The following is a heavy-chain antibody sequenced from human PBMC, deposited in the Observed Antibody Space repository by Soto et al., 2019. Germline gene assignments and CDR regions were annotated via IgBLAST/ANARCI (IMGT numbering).Heavy chain of an antibody. Sequence: PGGSLRLSCAASGFTFSSYGMHWVRQAPGKGLEWVAGIWYDGSNKYYADSVKGRFTISRDNAKNSLYLQMNSLRAEDTAVYYCAKDFRDCSSTSCYGGAFDIWGQGTMVTVSS. CDR1: GFTFSSYG. CDR3: AKDFRDCSSTSCYGGAFDI. D-gene: IGHD2-2*01. V-gene: IGHV3-30*02. CDR2: IWYDGSNK. J-gene: IGHJ3*02.